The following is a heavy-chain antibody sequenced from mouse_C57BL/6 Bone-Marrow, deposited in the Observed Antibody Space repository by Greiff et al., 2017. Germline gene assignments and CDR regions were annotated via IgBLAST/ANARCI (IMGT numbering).Heavy chain of an antibody. CDR1: GYTFTSYW. J-gene: IGHJ2*01. D-gene: IGHD1-1*01. V-gene: IGHV1-64*01. CDR3: ARDPITTVVATDY. CDR2: IHPNSGST. Sequence: LHESGAELVKPGASVKLSCKASGYTFTSYWMHWVKQRPGHGLEWIGMIHPNSGSTNYNEKFKSKATLTVDKSSSTADMQLSSLTSEDSAVYYCARDPITTVVATDYWGQGTTLTVSS.